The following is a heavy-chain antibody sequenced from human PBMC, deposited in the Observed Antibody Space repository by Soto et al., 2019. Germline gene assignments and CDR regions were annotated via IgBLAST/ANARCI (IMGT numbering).Heavy chain of an antibody. CDR1: GGSITRGGYY. CDR3: ARDPAP. J-gene: IGHJ5*02. CDR2: IYNSGTT. V-gene: IGHV4-31*03. Sequence: HVQLQESGPGLVKPSETLSLTCTVSGGSITRGGYYWSWIRQHPGKGLEWIGYIYNSGTTYYNPSLKSRVTISVDTSQNQFSLKLTSVTAADTAVYYCARDPAPWGQGTLVTVSS.